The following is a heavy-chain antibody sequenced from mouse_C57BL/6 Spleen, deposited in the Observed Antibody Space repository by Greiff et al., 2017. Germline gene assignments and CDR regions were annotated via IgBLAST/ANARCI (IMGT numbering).Heavy chain of an antibody. J-gene: IGHJ1*03. D-gene: IGHD1-1*01. CDR2: IYPRSGNT. CDR1: GYTFTSYG. CDR3: ARLEIYYYGSRYFDV. Sequence: VQLQQSGAELARPGASVKLSCKASGYTFTSYGISWVKQRTGQGLEWIGEIYPRSGNTYYNEKFKGKATLTADNSSSTAYMELRSLTSEDSAVYFCARLEIYYYGSRYFDVWGTGTTVTVSS. V-gene: IGHV1-81*01.